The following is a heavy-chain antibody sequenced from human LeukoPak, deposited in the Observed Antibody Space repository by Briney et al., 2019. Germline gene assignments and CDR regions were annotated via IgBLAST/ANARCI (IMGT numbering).Heavy chain of an antibody. CDR2: INHSGST. J-gene: IGHJ5*02. V-gene: IGHV4-34*01. CDR3: ARGRDIVGPDWFDP. Sequence: SETLSLTCAVYGGSFSGYYWSWIRQPPGKGLEWIGEINHSGSTNYNPSLKSRVTISVDTSKNQFSLKLISVTAADTAVYYCARGRDIVGPDWFDPWGQGTLVTVSS. CDR1: GGSFSGYY. D-gene: IGHD2-15*01.